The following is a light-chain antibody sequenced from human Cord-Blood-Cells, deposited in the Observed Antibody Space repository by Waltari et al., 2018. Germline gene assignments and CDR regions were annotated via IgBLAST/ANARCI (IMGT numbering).Light chain of an antibody. Sequence: QSALTQPASVPGSPGQSITIPCTGTSSDVGRYNLVSWYQQHPGKDPKLMIYEGSKRPSGVSNRFSGSKSGNTASLTISGLQAEDEADYYCCSYAGSSTFYVFGTGTKVTVL. CDR2: EGS. CDR3: CSYAGSSTFYV. J-gene: IGLJ1*01. CDR1: SSDVGRYNL. V-gene: IGLV2-23*03.